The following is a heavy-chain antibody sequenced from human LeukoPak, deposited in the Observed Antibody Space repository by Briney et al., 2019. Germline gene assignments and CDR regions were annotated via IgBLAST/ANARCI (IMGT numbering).Heavy chain of an antibody. CDR1: EFSFNNYD. J-gene: IGHJ4*02. D-gene: IGHD3-22*01. CDR2: IDSAGDT. Sequence: GGSLRLSCAASEFSFNNYDIHWVRQASGKGLEWVSAIDSAGDTYYPGSVKGRFIISRENAKNSLFLQMTSLRVGDTAVYYCARAGPYDSSGYYAGGDYWGQGTLVTVSS. CDR3: ARAGPYDSSGYYAGGDY. V-gene: IGHV3-13*01.